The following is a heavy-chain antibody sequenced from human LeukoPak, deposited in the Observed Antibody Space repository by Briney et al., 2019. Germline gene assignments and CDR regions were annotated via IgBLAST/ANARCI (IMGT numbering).Heavy chain of an antibody. J-gene: IGHJ6*03. Sequence: GGSLRLSCAASGFTFNIYWMHWVRQAPGKGLVWVSRINSDGSNTINADSVKGRFTISRDNSKNTLYLQMNSLRAEDTAVYYCAKYAGYDFWSGYHENYYYMDVWGKGTTVTVSS. CDR1: GFTFNIYW. CDR3: AKYAGYDFWSGYHENYYYMDV. CDR2: INSDGSNT. D-gene: IGHD3-3*01. V-gene: IGHV3-74*01.